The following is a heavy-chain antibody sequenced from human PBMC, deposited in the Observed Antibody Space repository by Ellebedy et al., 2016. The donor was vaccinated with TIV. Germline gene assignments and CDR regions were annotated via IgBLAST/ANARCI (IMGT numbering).Heavy chain of an antibody. CDR3: ARVLY. CDR1: GYIFTTYA. CDR2: INTYNCNT. V-gene: IGHV1-18*01. Sequence: AASVKVSCKTSGYIFTTYAISWVRQAPGQGLEWMGWINTYNCNTESAQKLQGRVTVTTDTSTSPVYMELRSLRSDDTAVYYCARVLYWGQGTLVTVSS. J-gene: IGHJ4*02.